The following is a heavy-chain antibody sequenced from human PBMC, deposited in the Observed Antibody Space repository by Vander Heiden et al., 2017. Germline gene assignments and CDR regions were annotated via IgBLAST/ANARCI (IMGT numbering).Heavy chain of an antibody. CDR2: IYTSGST. V-gene: IGHV4-4*07. J-gene: IGHJ6*02. Sequence: QVQLQESGPGLVKPSETLSLTCPVSGGSISSYYWSWIRQPAGKGLEWIGRIYTSGSTNYNPSRKRRVTMSVDTSKNQFSLKLSSVTAADTAVYYCARTVGLGRLVHHDGMDVWGQGTTVTVS. CDR1: GGSISSYY. CDR3: ARTVGLGRLVHHDGMDV. D-gene: IGHD3-10*01.